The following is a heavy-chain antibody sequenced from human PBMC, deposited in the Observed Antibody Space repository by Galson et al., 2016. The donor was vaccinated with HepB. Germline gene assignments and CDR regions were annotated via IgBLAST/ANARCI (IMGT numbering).Heavy chain of an antibody. CDR3: ANLKGPYYWFET. D-gene: IGHD1-26*01. Sequence: QSGAEVKKPGESLKISCKASGYTFTRHWIGWVRQMPGKDLEWMGIIYPGDSDTRYSPSFQGQVTISADKSVSTAYLQWSSLKTSDTALYYCANLKGPYYWFETWGQGTRVTVSS. V-gene: IGHV5-51*01. CDR1: GYTFTRHW. CDR2: IYPGDSDT. J-gene: IGHJ5*02.